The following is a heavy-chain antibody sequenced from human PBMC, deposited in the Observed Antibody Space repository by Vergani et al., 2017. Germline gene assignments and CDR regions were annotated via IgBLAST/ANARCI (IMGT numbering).Heavy chain of an antibody. CDR1: GGSFTSYH. J-gene: IGHJ6*03. CDR3: ARVNTETNGHLYYYYYMDV. Sequence: QVQLQRWGGGLLKPSETLSLTCVVNGGSFTSYHWTWIRQSPGEVLEWVGDIDHTGRPDYNPSLKSRLTMSVDKSRNQFSLTLNSVTATDTAIYFCARVNTETNGHLYYYYYMDVWGQGTAVTVS. D-gene: IGHD4-11*01. CDR2: IDHTGRP. V-gene: IGHV4-34*01.